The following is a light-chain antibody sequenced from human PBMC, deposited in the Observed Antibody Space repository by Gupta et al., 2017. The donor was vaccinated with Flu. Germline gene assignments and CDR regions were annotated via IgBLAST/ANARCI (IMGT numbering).Light chain of an antibody. V-gene: IGLV1-44*01. CDR3: AAWDDSLNGVV. CDR2: SNN. J-gene: IGLJ2*01. CDR1: SSNIGSNT. Sequence: HSVLTHPPSASGTPGQRVTISCSGSSSNIGSNTVNWYQQLPGTAPKLLIYSNNHRPSGVPDRCSGSKSGTSASLAISGRQSEDEADYYCAAWDDSLNGVVFGGGTKLTVL.